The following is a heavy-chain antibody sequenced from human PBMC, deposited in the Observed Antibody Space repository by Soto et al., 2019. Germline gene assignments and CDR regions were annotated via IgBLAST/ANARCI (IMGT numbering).Heavy chain of an antibody. J-gene: IGHJ5*02. V-gene: IGHV3-13*01. D-gene: IGHD3-10*01. Sequence: GGSLRLSCAGSGFTFRTFDIHWVRQAPGKGLEWISGIGTLSDTFYSASVQGRFTISRQNAKNSVYLQMNSLRAGDTAFYYCARGRSSSYDSTPPPMFDPWGQGTLVTVSS. CDR3: ARGRSSSYDSTPPPMFDP. CDR2: IGTLSDT. CDR1: GFTFRTFD.